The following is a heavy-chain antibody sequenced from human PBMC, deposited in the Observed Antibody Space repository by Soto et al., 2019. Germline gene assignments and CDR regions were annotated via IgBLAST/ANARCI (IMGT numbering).Heavy chain of an antibody. J-gene: IGHJ5*02. Sequence: ASVKVSCKASGYTFTSYGISWVRQAPGQGLEWMGWISAYNGNTYYAQKLQGRVTMTTDTSTSTAYMELRSLRSDDTAVYYCARERRYYYDSSGYYNDPWGQGTLVTVSS. CDR2: ISAYNGNT. D-gene: IGHD3-22*01. CDR1: GYTFTSYG. V-gene: IGHV1-18*01. CDR3: ARERRYYYDSSGYYNDP.